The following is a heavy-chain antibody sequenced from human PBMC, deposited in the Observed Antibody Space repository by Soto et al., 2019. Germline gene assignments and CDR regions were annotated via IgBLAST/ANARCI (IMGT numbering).Heavy chain of an antibody. Sequence: EVQLLDSGGGLVQPGGSLQLSCAASGFTFSSHVMSWVRQAPGKGLEWVSCIGGSDGPTFYADSVKGRFTISRDNSKNTLHLQMNSLRAEDTAVYYCARVLSGNYYFFYGMDVWAQGTTVTVSS. V-gene: IGHV3-23*01. CDR3: ARVLSGNYYFFYGMDV. D-gene: IGHD1-26*01. CDR2: IGGSDGPT. J-gene: IGHJ6*02. CDR1: GFTFSSHV.